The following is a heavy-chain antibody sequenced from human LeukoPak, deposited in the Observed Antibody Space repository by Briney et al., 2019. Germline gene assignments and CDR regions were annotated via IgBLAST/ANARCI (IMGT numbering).Heavy chain of an antibody. J-gene: IGHJ6*02. V-gene: IGHV1-46*01. CDR3: ARDSLLRYYYYGMDV. CDR1: GYTFTSHY. CDR2: INPSGGST. Sequence: ASVTVSCKASGYTFTSHYMHWVRQPPGQGLEWLGIINPSGGSTSYAQKFQGRVTMTRDTSTSTVYMELSSLGSEDTAVYYCARDSLLRYYYYGMDVWGQGTTVTVSS.